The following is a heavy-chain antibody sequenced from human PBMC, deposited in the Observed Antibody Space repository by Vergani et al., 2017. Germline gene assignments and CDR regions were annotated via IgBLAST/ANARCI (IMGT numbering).Heavy chain of an antibody. V-gene: IGHV3-30*03. CDR2: ISYDGTQK. CDR3: ATKSCGTPGCQIEYFRE. J-gene: IGHJ1*01. Sequence: VQLLQSEGAVVQPGGSLRLSCVASGFTSSYYGMHWVRQAPGKGLEWVAVISYDGTQKYYADSVKGRFTISRDNSKSTLYLQMNSLRTEDTAVYYCATKSCGTPGCQIEYFREWGQGTLVTVSS. D-gene: IGHD1-1*01. CDR1: GFTSSYYG.